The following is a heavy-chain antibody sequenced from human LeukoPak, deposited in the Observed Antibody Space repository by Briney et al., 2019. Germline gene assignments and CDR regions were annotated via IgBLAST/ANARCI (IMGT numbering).Heavy chain of an antibody. Sequence: GGSLRLSCAVSGFTFSTYSMSWVRQAPGKGLEWVSAISNNGGYTYYADSVQGRFTISRDNSKSTLCLQMNSLRAEDTAVYYCAKQLGYCSDGSCYFPYWGQGTLVTVSS. CDR2: ISNNGGYT. V-gene: IGHV3-23*01. D-gene: IGHD2-15*01. CDR3: AKQLGYCSDGSCYFPY. J-gene: IGHJ4*02. CDR1: GFTFSTYS.